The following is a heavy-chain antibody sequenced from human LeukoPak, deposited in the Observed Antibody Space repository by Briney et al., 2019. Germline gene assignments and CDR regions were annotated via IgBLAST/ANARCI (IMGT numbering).Heavy chain of an antibody. V-gene: IGHV3-74*01. CDR1: GFTFRSYW. Sequence: PGGSLRLSCAASGFTFRSYWMHWVRQAPGKGLVWVSRINGDGSDTSYADSVKGRFTFPRDNAKNMLYLQMNSLRAEDTAVYYCARDRRYEWGFDPWGQGTQVTVSS. J-gene: IGHJ5*02. CDR2: INGDGSDT. CDR3: ARDRRYEWGFDP. D-gene: IGHD1-26*01.